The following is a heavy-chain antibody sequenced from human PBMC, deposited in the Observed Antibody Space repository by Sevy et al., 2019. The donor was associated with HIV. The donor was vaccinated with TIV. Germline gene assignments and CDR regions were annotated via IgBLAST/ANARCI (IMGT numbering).Heavy chain of an antibody. CDR1: GFTFSNAW. V-gene: IGHV3-48*01. Sequence: GGSLRLSCAASGFTFSNAWMNWVRQAPGKGLEWVSYISSSSSTIYYADSVKGRFTISRDNAKNSLYLQMNSLRAEDTAVYYCARVGIVGGGAFDIWGQWAMVTVSS. J-gene: IGHJ3*02. D-gene: IGHD2-15*01. CDR3: ARVGIVGGGAFDI. CDR2: ISSSSSTI.